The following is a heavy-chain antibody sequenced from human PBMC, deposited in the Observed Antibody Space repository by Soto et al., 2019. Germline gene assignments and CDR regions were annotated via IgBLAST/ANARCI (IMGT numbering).Heavy chain of an antibody. D-gene: IGHD3-9*01. CDR3: ARDPSYYDILTGNPFDY. CDR1: GYTFTSYG. J-gene: IGHJ4*02. V-gene: IGHV1-18*04. CDR2: ISAYNGNT. Sequence: ASVKVSCKASGYTFTSYGISWARQAPGQGLEWMGWISAYNGNTNYAQKLQGRVTMTTDTSTSTAYMELRSLRSDDTAVYYCARDPSYYDILTGNPFDYWGQGTLVTVSS.